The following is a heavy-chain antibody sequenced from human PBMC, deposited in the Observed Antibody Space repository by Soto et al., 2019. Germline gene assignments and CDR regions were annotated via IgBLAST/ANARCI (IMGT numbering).Heavy chain of an antibody. CDR1: GFTVSSNY. D-gene: IGHD1-26*01. J-gene: IGHJ4*02. V-gene: IGHV3-66*01. CDR2: IYSGGST. CDR3: ARDPGRSYGPD. Sequence: EVQLVESGGGLVQPGGSLRLSCPASGFTVSSNYMSWVRQAPGKGLEWVSVIYSGGSTYYADSVKGRFTISRDKSKNTLYLQMNSLRAEDTAVYYCARDPGRSYGPDWGQGTLVTVSS.